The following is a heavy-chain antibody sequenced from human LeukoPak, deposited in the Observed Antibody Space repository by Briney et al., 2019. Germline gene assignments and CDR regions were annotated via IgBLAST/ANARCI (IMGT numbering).Heavy chain of an antibody. CDR2: ISYDGSNK. D-gene: IGHD3-22*01. V-gene: IGHV3-30*04. CDR1: GFTFSSCA. Sequence: GRSLRLSCAASGFTFSSCAMHWVRQAPGKGLEWVAVISYDGSNKYYADSVKGRFTISRDNSKNTLYLQMNSLRAEDTAVYYCARGAYYYEDWGQGTLVTVSS. CDR3: ARGAYYYED. J-gene: IGHJ4*02.